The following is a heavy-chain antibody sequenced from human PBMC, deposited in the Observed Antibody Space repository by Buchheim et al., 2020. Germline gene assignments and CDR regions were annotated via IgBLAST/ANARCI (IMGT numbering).Heavy chain of an antibody. D-gene: IGHD3-10*01. V-gene: IGHV2-70*15. J-gene: IGHJ4*02. Sequence: QVTLRESGPALVKPTQTLMLTCTFSGFSLTTNRMSVSWIRQPPGKALEWLARVDWDNDKYYNASLKTRLTISKDTSKTQVVLAMTNVDPLDTATYFCARMGDYRGITRGVFDYWGQGTL. CDR1: GFSLTTNRMS. CDR2: VDWDNDK. CDR3: ARMGDYRGITRGVFDY.